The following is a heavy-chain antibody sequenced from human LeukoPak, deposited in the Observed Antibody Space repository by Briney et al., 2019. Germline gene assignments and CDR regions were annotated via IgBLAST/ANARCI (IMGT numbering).Heavy chain of an antibody. J-gene: IGHJ4*02. CDR1: GFTFHDHT. D-gene: IGHD6-13*01. CDR2: ISWDGDVT. CDR3: TKDPAYSSSWFGYFDY. Sequence: GGSLRLSCAASGFTFHDHTMHWVRQGPGKRLEWVALISWDGDVTYYADSVKGRFTISRDNSRNSLYLQMNSLRTEDTALYYCTKDPAYSSSWFGYFDYWGQGTLVTVSP. V-gene: IGHV3-43*01.